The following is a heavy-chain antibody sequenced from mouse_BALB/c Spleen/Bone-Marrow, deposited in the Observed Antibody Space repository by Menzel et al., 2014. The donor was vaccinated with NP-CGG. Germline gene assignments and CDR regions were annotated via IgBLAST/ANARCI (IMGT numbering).Heavy chain of an antibody. CDR2: IYPGSGST. Sequence: QVHVKQSGPELVEPGASVKMSCKASGYTFTDYVITWVKQRTGQGLEWIGEIYPGSGSTYYNEKFKGKATLTADKSSNTAYMQLGSLTSEDSAVYFCARLDGNYRYAMDYWGQGTSVTVSS. J-gene: IGHJ4*01. CDR1: GYTFTDYV. D-gene: IGHD2-1*01. CDR3: ARLDGNYRYAMDY. V-gene: IGHV1-77*01.